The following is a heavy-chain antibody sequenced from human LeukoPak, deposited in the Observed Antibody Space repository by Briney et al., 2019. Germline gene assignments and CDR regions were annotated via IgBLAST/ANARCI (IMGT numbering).Heavy chain of an antibody. J-gene: IGHJ3*02. CDR2: IVVGSGNT. CDR3: AAGGDQLDAFDI. V-gene: IGHV1-58*01. Sequence: ASVKVSCKASGFTFTSSAVQWVRQARGQRLEWIGWIVVGSGNTNYAQKFQERVTITRDMSTSTAYMELSSLRSEDTAVYYCAAGGDQLDAFDIWGQGTMVTVSS. CDR1: GFTFTSSA. D-gene: IGHD2-21*02.